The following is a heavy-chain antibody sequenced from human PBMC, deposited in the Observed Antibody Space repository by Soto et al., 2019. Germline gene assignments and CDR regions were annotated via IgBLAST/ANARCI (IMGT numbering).Heavy chain of an antibody. Sequence: SETLSLTCTVSGGSISSGDYYWSWIRQPPGKGLEWIGYIYFSGSTYYNPSLKSRVTISVDTSKNQFSLKLSSVTAADTAVYYCAREGDIVVVVAADAQRGAFDIWGQGTMVTVS. CDR3: AREGDIVVVVAADAQRGAFDI. J-gene: IGHJ3*02. CDR1: GGSISSGDYY. CDR2: IYFSGST. D-gene: IGHD2-15*01. V-gene: IGHV4-30-4*01.